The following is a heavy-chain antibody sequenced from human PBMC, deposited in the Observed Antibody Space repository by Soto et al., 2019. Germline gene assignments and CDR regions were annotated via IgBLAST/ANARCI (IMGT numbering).Heavy chain of an antibody. V-gene: IGHV6-1*01. CDR3: ARERGFLSEALDI. CDR2: TYYRSQWHN. D-gene: IGHD2-21*01. J-gene: IGHJ3*02. Sequence: SQTLSLTCGISGDSVSSNTATWNWIRQSPSRGLEWLGRTYYRSQWHNEYEESVKGRITISPDTSKNQFSLQLNSMSPEDKAVYYCARERGFLSEALDIWGRGTMVTVSS. CDR1: GDSVSSNTAT.